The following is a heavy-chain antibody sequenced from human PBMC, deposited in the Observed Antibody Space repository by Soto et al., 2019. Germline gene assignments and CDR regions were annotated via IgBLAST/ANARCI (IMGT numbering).Heavy chain of an antibody. Sequence: QVQLQESGPGLVKPSGTLSLTCAVSGGSISSSNWWSWVRQPPGKGLEWIGEIYHSGSTNYNPSRKSRVTISVDKSNNQFCLTLSSVTAADTAVYYCARVSGSYYYGMDVWGQGTTVTVSS. D-gene: IGHD3-10*01. J-gene: IGHJ6*02. V-gene: IGHV4-4*02. CDR2: IYHSGST. CDR1: GGSISSSNW. CDR3: ARVSGSYYYGMDV.